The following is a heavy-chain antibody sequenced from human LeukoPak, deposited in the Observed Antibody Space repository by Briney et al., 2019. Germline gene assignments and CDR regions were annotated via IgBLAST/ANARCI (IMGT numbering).Heavy chain of an antibody. J-gene: IGHJ6*03. CDR1: GFTFSDYG. D-gene: IGHD3-9*01. Sequence: PGESLRLSCAASGFTFSDYGMSWVRQAPGKGLEWVSTISGCGGGTYYADSVKGRFTISRDNSKNTLYLQMNSLRAEDTAVYYCAKQGRDWLRDYYYYMDVWGKGTTVIISS. CDR2: ISGCGGGT. V-gene: IGHV3-23*01. CDR3: AKQGRDWLRDYYYYMDV.